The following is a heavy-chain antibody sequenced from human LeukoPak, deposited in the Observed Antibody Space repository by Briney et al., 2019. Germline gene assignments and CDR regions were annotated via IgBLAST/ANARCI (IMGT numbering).Heavy chain of an antibody. J-gene: IGHJ3*02. Sequence: PGGSLRLSCAASGFTFSSYSMNWVRQAPGKGLEWVSSISSSSYIYYADSVKGRFTISRDNAKSSLYLQMNSLRAEDTAVYYCARLRLYCSSTSCYLDAFDIWGQGTMVTVSS. CDR2: ISSSSYI. CDR3: ARLRLYCSSTSCYLDAFDI. V-gene: IGHV3-21*01. CDR1: GFTFSSYS. D-gene: IGHD2-2*01.